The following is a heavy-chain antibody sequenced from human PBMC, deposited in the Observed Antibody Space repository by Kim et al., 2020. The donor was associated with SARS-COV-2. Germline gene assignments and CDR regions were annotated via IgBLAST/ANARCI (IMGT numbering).Heavy chain of an antibody. CDR1: GDSISSYY. Sequence: SETLSLTCTVSGDSISSYYWSWIRQPPGKGLEWIGYIYSSGIINYNPSLKSPVTMSVDTSKTQFSLQLNSVTAADTAVSYCARVKGRYHSYSSGNY. CDR2: IYSSGII. D-gene: IGHD3-22*01. CDR3: ARVKGRYHSYSSGNY. V-gene: IGHV4-59*13. J-gene: IGHJ6*01.